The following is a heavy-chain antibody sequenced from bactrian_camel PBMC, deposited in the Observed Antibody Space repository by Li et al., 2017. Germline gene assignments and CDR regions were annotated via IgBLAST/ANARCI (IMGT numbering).Heavy chain of an antibody. J-gene: IGHJ6*01. CDR1: GFTLSTTA. Sequence: VQLVESGGGLVQPGGSLRLSCVASGFTLSTTAMSWIRQAPGKGLEWVSGIGYAGQYPIYGDSVKGRFTISRDNAKNTLYLELTNLNSEDTAMYYCTKDACPGVRWCFFGYWGQGTQVTVS. V-gene: IGHV3S42*01. CDR2: IGYAGQYP. D-gene: IGHD1*01. CDR3: TKDACPGVRWCFFGY.